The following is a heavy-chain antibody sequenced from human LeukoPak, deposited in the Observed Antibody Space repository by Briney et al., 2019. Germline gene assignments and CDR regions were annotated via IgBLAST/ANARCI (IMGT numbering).Heavy chain of an antibody. J-gene: IGHJ4*02. CDR1: GYTLTELS. V-gene: IGHV1-24*01. CDR3: ATWTVDTAMVVAGAFDY. Sequence: ASVKVSCKVSGYTLTELSMHWVRQAPGKGLEWMGGFDPEDGETIYAQKFQGRVTMTEDTSTDTAYMELSSLRSEDTAVYYCATWTVDTAMVVAGAFDYWGQGTLVTVSS. CDR2: FDPEDGET. D-gene: IGHD5-18*01.